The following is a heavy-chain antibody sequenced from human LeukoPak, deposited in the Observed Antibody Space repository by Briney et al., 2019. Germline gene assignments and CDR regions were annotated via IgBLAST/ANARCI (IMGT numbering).Heavy chain of an antibody. CDR2: ISYDGSNK. CDR1: GFTFSSYG. D-gene: IGHD2-15*01. V-gene: IGHV3-30*18. CDR3: AKGGCSGVICYSVRGLDP. Sequence: GGSLRLSCAASGFTFSSYGMHWVRQAPGKGLEWVAVISYDGSNKYYADSVKGRFTISRDNSKNTLYLQMNSLRAEDTAVYYCAKGGCSGVICYSVRGLDPWGQGTLVTVSS. J-gene: IGHJ5*02.